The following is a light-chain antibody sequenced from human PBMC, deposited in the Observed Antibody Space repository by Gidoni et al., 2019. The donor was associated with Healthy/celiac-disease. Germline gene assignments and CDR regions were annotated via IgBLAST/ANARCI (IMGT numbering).Light chain of an antibody. CDR1: QDISNY. V-gene: IGKV1-33*01. J-gene: IGKJ2*01. CDR2: DAS. Sequence: DIQMTQSPSSLSASVGDRVTITCQASQDISNYLNWYQQKPGKAPKFLIYDASNLETGVPSRFSGSGSGTDFTFTISSLQPEDIATYYCQQYDNLHMYTFGQGTKLEIK. CDR3: QQYDNLHMYT.